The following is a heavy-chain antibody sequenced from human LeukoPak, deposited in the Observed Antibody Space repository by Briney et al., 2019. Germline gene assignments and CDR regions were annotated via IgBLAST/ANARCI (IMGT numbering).Heavy chain of an antibody. CDR3: ARAMRRGSDVTDY. J-gene: IGHJ4*02. CDR2: ISYDGSNK. Sequence: PGGSLRLSCAASGFTFSSYAMHWVRQAPGKGLEWVAVISYDGSNKHYADSVKGRFTISRDNSKNTLYLQMNSLRAEDTAVYYCARAMRRGSDVTDYWGQGTLVTVSS. V-gene: IGHV3-30-3*01. D-gene: IGHD1-26*01. CDR1: GFTFSSYA.